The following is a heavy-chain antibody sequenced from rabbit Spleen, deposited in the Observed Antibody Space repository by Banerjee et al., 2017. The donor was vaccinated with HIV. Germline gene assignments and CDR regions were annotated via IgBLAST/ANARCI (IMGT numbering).Heavy chain of an antibody. V-gene: IGHV1S40*01. CDR3: ARSSSGDNRFDL. CDR2: IAGSSSGFT. CDR1: GFSFSSSDY. Sequence: QSLEESGGDLVKPGASLTLTCTASGFSFSSSDYMCWVRQAPGKGLEWISCIAGSSSGFTYSATWAKGRFTCSKTSSTTVTLQMTSLTAADTAIYFCARSSSGDNRFDLWGPGTLVTVS. D-gene: IGHD1-1*01. J-gene: IGHJ4*01.